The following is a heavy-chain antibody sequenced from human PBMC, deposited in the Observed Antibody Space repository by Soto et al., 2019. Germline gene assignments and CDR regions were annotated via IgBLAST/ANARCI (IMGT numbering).Heavy chain of an antibody. J-gene: IGHJ4*02. CDR1: GYTFTSYG. D-gene: IGHD4-17*01. CDR3: ARDPATTVVTPAYYFDY. Sequence: ASVKVSCKASGYTFTSYGISWVRQAPGQGLEWMGWISAYNGNTNYAQKLQGRVTMTTDTSTSTAYMELRSLRSDDTAVYYCARDPATTVVTPAYYFDYWGQGTLVTVSS. CDR2: ISAYNGNT. V-gene: IGHV1-18*01.